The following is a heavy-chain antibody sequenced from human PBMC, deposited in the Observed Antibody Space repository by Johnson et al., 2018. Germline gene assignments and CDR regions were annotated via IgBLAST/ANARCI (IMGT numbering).Heavy chain of an antibody. CDR1: GGSISSYY. CDR2: IYYSGST. D-gene: IGHD1-26*01. Sequence: QVQLQESGPGLVKPSETLSLTCTVSGGSISSYYWSWIRQPPGKGLEWIGYIYYSGSTNYNPSLKSRVTISVDTSKNQFSLKLSSVTAADTAGYYCARGGGADYYYGMDVWGQGTTVTVSS. J-gene: IGHJ6*02. CDR3: ARGGGADYYYGMDV. V-gene: IGHV4-59*01.